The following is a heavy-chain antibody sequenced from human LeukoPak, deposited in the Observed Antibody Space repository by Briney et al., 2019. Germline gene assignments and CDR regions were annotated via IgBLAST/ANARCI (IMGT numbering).Heavy chain of an antibody. V-gene: IGHV4-39*01. J-gene: IGHJ6*03. CDR3: ARLSGYYGSGSYYRGLYYYYYMDV. CDR1: AGSISSSSYY. Sequence: KPSETLSLTCTVSAGSISSSSYYWGWIRQPPGKGLEWIASIYYSGSTYYNPSLKSRVTISVDTSKNQFSLKLSSVTAADTAVYYCARLSGYYGSGSYYRGLYYYYYMDVWGKGTTVTVSS. D-gene: IGHD3-10*01. CDR2: IYYSGST.